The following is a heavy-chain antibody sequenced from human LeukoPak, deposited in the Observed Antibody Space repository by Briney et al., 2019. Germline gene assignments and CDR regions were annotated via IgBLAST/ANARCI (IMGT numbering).Heavy chain of an antibody. V-gene: IGHV1-8*01. CDR1: GYTFTSYD. D-gene: IGHD3-10*01. CDR2: MNPNSGNT. Sequence: ASVKVSCKASGYTFTSYDINWVRQATGQGLEWMGWMNPNSGNTGYAQEFQGRVTMTRNTSISTAYMELSSLRSEDTAVYYCARGRKVPRQYGSGSYSPYYYYGMDVWGQGTTVTVSS. J-gene: IGHJ6*02. CDR3: ARGRKVPRQYGSGSYSPYYYYGMDV.